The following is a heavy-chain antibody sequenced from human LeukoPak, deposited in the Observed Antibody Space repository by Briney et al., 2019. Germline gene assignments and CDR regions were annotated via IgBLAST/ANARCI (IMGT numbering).Heavy chain of an antibody. V-gene: IGHV1-69*05. Sequence: ASVKVSCKASGGTFSSYAISWVRQAPGQGLEWMGRIIPIFGTANYAQKFQCRVTITTDESTSTAYMELSSLRSEDTAVYYCARASITGTRVDYWGQGTLVTVSS. D-gene: IGHD1-20*01. J-gene: IGHJ4*02. CDR3: ARASITGTRVDY. CDR2: IIPIFGTA. CDR1: GGTFSSYA.